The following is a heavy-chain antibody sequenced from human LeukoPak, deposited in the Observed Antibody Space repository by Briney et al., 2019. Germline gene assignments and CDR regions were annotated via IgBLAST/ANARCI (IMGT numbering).Heavy chain of an antibody. D-gene: IGHD6-13*01. CDR1: GGSISSYY. V-gene: IGHV4-4*07. Sequence: PSETLSLTCTVSGGSISSYYWSWVRQPAGKGPEWIGRIYASGNTNYNPSLKGRVTMSLDTSKNQFSLNLSSVTAADTAVYYCARGRGSSWYYFDYWGRGTLVTVSS. CDR3: ARGRGSSWYYFDY. CDR2: IYASGNT. J-gene: IGHJ4*02.